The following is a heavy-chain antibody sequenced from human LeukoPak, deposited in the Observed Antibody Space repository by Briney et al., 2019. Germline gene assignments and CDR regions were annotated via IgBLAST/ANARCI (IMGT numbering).Heavy chain of an antibody. CDR2: IYYSGST. D-gene: IGHD6-19*01. V-gene: IGHV4-59*08. CDR1: GGSISSYY. J-gene: IGHJ4*02. CDR3: AREAVCSGCHYFDY. Sequence: SETLSLTCTVSGGSISSYYWSWIRQPPGRGLEWIGYIYYSGSTNSNPSLKSRVTISVDTSKNHFSLKLRSVTAADMAVYYCAREAVCSGCHYFDYWGQGTLVTVSS.